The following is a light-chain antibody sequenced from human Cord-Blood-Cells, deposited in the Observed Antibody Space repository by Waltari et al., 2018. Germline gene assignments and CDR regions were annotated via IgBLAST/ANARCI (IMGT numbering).Light chain of an antibody. J-gene: IGLJ2*01. V-gene: IGLV2-14*01. Sequence: QSALTQPASVSGSPGQSITIPCIGTSSDVGGYNYVSWYQQHPGKAPKLMIYDVGNRPSGVSNRFSGSKSGNTASLTISGLQAEDEADYYCSSYTSSSTLVFGGGTKLTVL. CDR1: SSDVGGYNY. CDR3: SSYTSSSTLV. CDR2: DVG.